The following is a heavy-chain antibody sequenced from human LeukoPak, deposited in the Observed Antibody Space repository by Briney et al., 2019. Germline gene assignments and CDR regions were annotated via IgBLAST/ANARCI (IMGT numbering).Heavy chain of an antibody. Sequence: ASVKVSCKASGYIFTSYAMHWVRLAPGQRLEWMGWINAGNGNTKYSQKFQGRVTITRDTSATTAYMELSSPRSEDTAVYYCARDLATIAVAGNYGLDVWGQGTTVTVSS. CDR3: ARDLATIAVAGNYGLDV. CDR1: GYIFTSYA. D-gene: IGHD6-19*01. V-gene: IGHV1-3*01. J-gene: IGHJ6*02. CDR2: INAGNGNT.